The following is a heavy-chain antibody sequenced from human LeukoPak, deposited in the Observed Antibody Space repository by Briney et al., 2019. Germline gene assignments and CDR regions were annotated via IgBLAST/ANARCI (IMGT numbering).Heavy chain of an antibody. Sequence: TSETLSLTCTVSGGSISSYYWSWIRQPPGKGLEWIGYIYYSGSTNYNPSLKSRVTISVDTSKNQFSLKLSSVTAADTAVYYCAATYGGYVGWFDPWGQGTLVTVSS. V-gene: IGHV4-59*01. CDR1: GGSISSYY. CDR3: AATYGGYVGWFDP. D-gene: IGHD5-12*01. CDR2: IYYSGST. J-gene: IGHJ5*02.